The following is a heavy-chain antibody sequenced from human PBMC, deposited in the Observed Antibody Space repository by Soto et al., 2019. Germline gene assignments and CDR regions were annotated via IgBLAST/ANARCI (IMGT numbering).Heavy chain of an antibody. D-gene: IGHD5-12*01. CDR3: AKGVGYDLEFVYYGMDV. CDR1: GITFSSYA. V-gene: IGHV3-23*01. J-gene: IGHJ6*02. CDR2: ISGSGNSR. Sequence: EVQLLESGGGLVQPGGSLRLSCAASGITFSSYAMSWVRQAPGKGLEWVSAISGSGNSRYYADSVKGRITISRDNSKNTLYLQMNSLRAEDAAVYYCAKGVGYDLEFVYYGMDVWGQGTPVTISS.